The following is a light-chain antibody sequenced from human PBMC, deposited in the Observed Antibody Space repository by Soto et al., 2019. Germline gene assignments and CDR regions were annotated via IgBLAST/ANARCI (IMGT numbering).Light chain of an antibody. CDR3: HQCACWPQT. CDR1: QSISNS. V-gene: IGKV3-11*01. CDR2: DTF. Sequence: EIVLTQSPATLSLSPGERATLSCRASQSISNSLAWYQQKPGQAPRLLIYDTFNRATDIPARFSGGGSGTDFTLTISSLEPEDFAVYYCHQCACWPQTFGQGTKLEIK. J-gene: IGKJ2*01.